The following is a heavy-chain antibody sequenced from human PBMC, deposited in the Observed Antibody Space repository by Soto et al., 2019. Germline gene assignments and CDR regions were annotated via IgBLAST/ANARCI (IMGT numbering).Heavy chain of an antibody. CDR3: ARLSKMYYFDY. D-gene: IGHD4-4*01. J-gene: IGHJ4*02. Sequence: PSETLSLTCTVSGGSISSYCWSWIRQPPGKGLEWIGYFFYSGSTNYDPSLKGRVTISVDTSKNQFSLKLSSVAAADTAVYYCARLSKMYYFDYWGQGTLVTVSS. CDR1: GGSISSYC. V-gene: IGHV4-59*12. CDR2: FFYSGST.